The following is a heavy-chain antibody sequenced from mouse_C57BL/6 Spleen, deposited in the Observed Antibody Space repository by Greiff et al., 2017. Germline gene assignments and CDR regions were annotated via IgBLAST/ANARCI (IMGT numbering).Heavy chain of an antibody. D-gene: IGHD2-3*01. CDR3: ARHANYDGYYAWFAY. CDR2: IWSDGST. Sequence: VKLQESGPGLVAPSQSLSITCTVSGFSLTSYGVHWVRQPPGKGLEWLVVIWSDGSTTYNSALKSRLSISKDNSKSQVFLKMNSLQTDDTAMYYGARHANYDGYYAWFAYWGQGTLVTVSA. CDR1: GFSLTSYG. V-gene: IGHV2-6-1*01. J-gene: IGHJ3*01.